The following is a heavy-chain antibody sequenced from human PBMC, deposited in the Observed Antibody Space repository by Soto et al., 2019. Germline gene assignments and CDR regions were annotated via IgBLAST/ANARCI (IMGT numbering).Heavy chain of an antibody. V-gene: IGHV4-4*07. CDR1: GGSISNYY. J-gene: IGHJ3*02. CDR3: ARGHPDDNAFDI. CDR2: IYTTVNT. Sequence: PSETLSLTCTVSGGSISNYYWTWIRQPAGKGLEWIGRIYTTVNTHYNPSLKSRVTMSIDTSKNQFSLNLRLSSGTAADPAVYYCARGHPDDNAFDICGHGTRVTFS.